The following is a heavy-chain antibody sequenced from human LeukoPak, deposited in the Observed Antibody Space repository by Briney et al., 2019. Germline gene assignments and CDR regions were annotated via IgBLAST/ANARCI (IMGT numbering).Heavy chain of an antibody. CDR1: GYTFTSYY. D-gene: IGHD3-10*01. CDR2: INPSGGST. V-gene: IGHV1-46*01. Sequence: ASVKVSCKASGYTFTSYYIHWARQAPGQGLEWMGLINPSGGSTSYAQKFQGRVTMTRDTSTSTVYMELSSLRSEDTAVYYCARVKAYGLGTSDYYYYMDVWGKGTTVTISS. CDR3: ARVKAYGLGTSDYYYYMDV. J-gene: IGHJ6*03.